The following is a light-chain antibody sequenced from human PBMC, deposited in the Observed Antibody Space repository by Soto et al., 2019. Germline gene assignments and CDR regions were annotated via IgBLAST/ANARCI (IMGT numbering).Light chain of an antibody. J-gene: IGLJ1*01. CDR3: SSYTSSSTSAYV. CDR2: EVS. V-gene: IGLV2-14*01. Sequence: QSVLTQPASASGSPGQSITISCTGTSSDVGGYNYVSWYQQHPGKAPKLMIYEVSNRPSGVSNRFSGSKSGNTASLTISGLQAEDEADYYCSSYTSSSTSAYVFGTGTKVTVL. CDR1: SSDVGGYNY.